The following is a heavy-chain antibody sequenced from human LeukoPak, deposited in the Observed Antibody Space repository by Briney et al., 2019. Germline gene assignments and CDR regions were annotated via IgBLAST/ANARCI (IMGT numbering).Heavy chain of an antibody. Sequence: GGSLRLSCAASGFTFSSYEMNWVRQAPGKGLEWVSYISSSGSTIFHADSVKGRFTISRDNAKNTLYLQMNSLRAEDTAVYYCARGFRYTYGPFDYWGQGTLVTVSS. CDR2: ISSSGSTI. V-gene: IGHV3-48*03. CDR3: ARGFRYTYGPFDY. D-gene: IGHD5-18*01. CDR1: GFTFSSYE. J-gene: IGHJ4*02.